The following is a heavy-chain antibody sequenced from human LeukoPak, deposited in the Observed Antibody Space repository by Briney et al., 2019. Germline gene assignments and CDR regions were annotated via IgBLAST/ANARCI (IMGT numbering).Heavy chain of an antibody. CDR1: GFTFSSYA. Sequence: GGSLRLSCAASGFTFSSYAMSWVRQAPGKGLEWVSANSGSGGSTYYADSVKDRFTISRDNSKNTLYLQMNSLRAEDTAVYYCAKDPDIVATGEDYWGQGTPVTVSS. J-gene: IGHJ4*02. V-gene: IGHV3-23*01. CDR2: NSGSGGST. D-gene: IGHD5-12*01. CDR3: AKDPDIVATGEDY.